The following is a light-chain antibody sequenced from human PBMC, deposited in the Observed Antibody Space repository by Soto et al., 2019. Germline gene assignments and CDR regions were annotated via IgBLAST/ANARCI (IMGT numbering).Light chain of an antibody. Sequence: QSALTQPASVSGSPGQSIAISCTGTSSDVGTYDYVSWYQQYPDKAPKLIIYEVTQRPSGVSNHFSGSKSGNTASLTISGLRAEDEADYYCSSHTSVNTRVFGTGTKVTVL. CDR2: EVT. CDR1: SSDVGTYDY. J-gene: IGLJ1*01. V-gene: IGLV2-14*01. CDR3: SSHTSVNTRV.